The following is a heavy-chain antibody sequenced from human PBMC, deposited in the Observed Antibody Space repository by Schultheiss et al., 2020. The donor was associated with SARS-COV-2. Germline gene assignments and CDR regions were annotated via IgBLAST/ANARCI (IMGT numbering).Heavy chain of an antibody. V-gene: IGHV4-34*09. CDR1: GGSFSGYY. Sequence: LRLSCAVYGGSFSGYYWSWIRQPPGKGLEWIGYIYYSGSTYYNPSLKSRVTISVDTSKNQFSLKLSSVTAADTAVYYCARITANDYGDYGGAYYFDYWGQGTLVTVSS. D-gene: IGHD4-17*01. CDR2: IYYSGST. J-gene: IGHJ4*02. CDR3: ARITANDYGDYGGAYYFDY.